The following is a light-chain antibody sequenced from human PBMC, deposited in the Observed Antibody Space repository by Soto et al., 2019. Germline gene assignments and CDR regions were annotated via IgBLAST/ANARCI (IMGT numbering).Light chain of an antibody. J-gene: IGKJ1*01. Sequence: DIVMTQSLDSLAVSLGERATINCKSSQSVLYSSNNKNYLAWYQQKPGQPPKLLIYWASTRESGVPDRFSGSGSGTDFTLTISSLQAEDVAVYYCQQYYRPWTFGQGTKVEIK. V-gene: IGKV4-1*01. CDR2: WAS. CDR3: QQYYRPWT. CDR1: QSVLYSSNNKNY.